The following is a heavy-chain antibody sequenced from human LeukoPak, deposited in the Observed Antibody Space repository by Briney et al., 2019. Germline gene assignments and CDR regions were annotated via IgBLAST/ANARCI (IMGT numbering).Heavy chain of an antibody. CDR3: ARQLAISYDY. CDR1: GFTFSSYG. CDR2: ISYDGSNK. J-gene: IGHJ4*02. Sequence: SGRSLRLSCAASGFTFSSYGMHWVRQAPGKGLEWVAVISYDGSNKYYADSVKGRFTISRDNSKNTLYLQMNSLRAEDTAVYYCARQLAISYDYWGQGTLVTVSS. V-gene: IGHV3-30*03. D-gene: IGHD1-1*01.